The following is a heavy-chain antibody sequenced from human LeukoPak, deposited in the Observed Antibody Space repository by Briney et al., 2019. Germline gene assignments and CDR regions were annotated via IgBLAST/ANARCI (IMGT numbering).Heavy chain of an antibody. D-gene: IGHD6-13*01. CDR2: IWYDGSNK. Sequence: GGSLRLSCAASGFTFSSYGMHWVRQAPGKGLERVAVIWYDGSNKYYADSVKGRFTISRDNSKNTLYLQMNSLRAEDTAVYYCAKGLIAAEYYFDYWGQGTLVTVSS. CDR1: GFTFSSYG. CDR3: AKGLIAAEYYFDY. V-gene: IGHV3-33*06. J-gene: IGHJ4*02.